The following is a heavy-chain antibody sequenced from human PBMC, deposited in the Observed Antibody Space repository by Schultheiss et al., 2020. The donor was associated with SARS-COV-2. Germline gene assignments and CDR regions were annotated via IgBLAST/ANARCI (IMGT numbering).Heavy chain of an antibody. V-gene: IGHV4-4*02. CDR3: ARVAAGRVNFDY. CDR1: GGSISSSNW. Sequence: SETLSLTCAVSGGSISSSNWWSWVRQPPGKGLEWIGEIYHSGSTNYNPSLKSRVTISVDTSKNQFSLKLSSVTAADTAVYYCARVAAGRVNFDYWGQGTLVTVSS. J-gene: IGHJ4*02. D-gene: IGHD6-13*01. CDR2: IYHSGST.